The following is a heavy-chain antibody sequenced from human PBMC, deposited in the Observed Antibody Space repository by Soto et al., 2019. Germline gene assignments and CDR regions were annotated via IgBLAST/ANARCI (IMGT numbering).Heavy chain of an antibody. CDR3: ARDLYGGNVDY. Sequence: PSETLSLTCTVSGGSISSYYWSWIRQPPGKGLEWIGYIYYSGSTNYNPSLKSRVTISVDTSKNQFSLKLSSVTAADTAVYYCARDLYGGNVDYWGQGILVTVSS. CDR1: GGSISSYY. CDR2: IYYSGST. J-gene: IGHJ4*02. D-gene: IGHD2-15*01. V-gene: IGHV4-59*01.